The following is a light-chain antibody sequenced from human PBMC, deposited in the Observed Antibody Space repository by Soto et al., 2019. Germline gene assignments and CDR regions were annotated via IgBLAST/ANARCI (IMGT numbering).Light chain of an antibody. V-gene: IGLV1-40*01. CDR1: SSNIGAGYD. Sequence: QSVLTQPPSVSGAPGQRVTISCTGSSSNIGAGYDVHWYQQLPGTAPKLLIYGNSNRPSGVPDRFSGSKSGTSASLATTGLQAGDEADYYCKSYDSSLSGPYVFGTGTKVTVL. J-gene: IGLJ1*01. CDR2: GNS. CDR3: KSYDSSLSGPYV.